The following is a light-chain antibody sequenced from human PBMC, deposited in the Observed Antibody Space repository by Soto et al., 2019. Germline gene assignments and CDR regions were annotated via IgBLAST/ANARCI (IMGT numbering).Light chain of an antibody. V-gene: IGKV3-20*01. CDR1: QSVSSIY. J-gene: IGKJ1*01. Sequence: EIVLTQSPGTLSLSPGQGATLSCRASQSVSSIYLAWYHQKPGQAPRLLIYRTSSRATGIPDRFSGSESETDFTLTISRLEPDDSAVYYCQQYGSSPRTFGPGTKVEI. CDR3: QQYGSSPRT. CDR2: RTS.